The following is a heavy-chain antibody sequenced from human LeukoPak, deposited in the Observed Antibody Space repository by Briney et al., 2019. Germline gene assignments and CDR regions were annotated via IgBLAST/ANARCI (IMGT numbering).Heavy chain of an antibody. CDR2: IYYSGST. Sequence: SETLSLTCTVSGGSISGYYWSWIRQPPGKGLEWIGYIYYSGSTNYNPSLKSRVTISVDTSKNQFSLKLSSVTAADTAVYYCARVLKQSNWFDPWGQGTLVTVSS. V-gene: IGHV4-59*01. CDR3: ARVLKQSNWFDP. D-gene: IGHD6-19*01. CDR1: GGSISGYY. J-gene: IGHJ5*02.